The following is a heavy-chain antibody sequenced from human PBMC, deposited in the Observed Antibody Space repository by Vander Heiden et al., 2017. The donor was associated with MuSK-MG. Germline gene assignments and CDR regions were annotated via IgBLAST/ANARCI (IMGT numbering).Heavy chain of an antibody. CDR3: AKSGGAYYSDSSGYSAFDI. V-gene: IGHV3-23*01. CDR1: GFHFSSHA. Sequence: EVQLLESGGGLVQPGGSLRLSCAASGFHFSSHAMSWVRQAPGKGLEWVSAISGSGGNTYYADPVKGRFTISRDNSKNTLYLQMNSLRAEDTAVYYCAKSGGAYYSDSSGYSAFDIWGQGTMVTVSS. CDR2: ISGSGGNT. J-gene: IGHJ3*02. D-gene: IGHD3-22*01.